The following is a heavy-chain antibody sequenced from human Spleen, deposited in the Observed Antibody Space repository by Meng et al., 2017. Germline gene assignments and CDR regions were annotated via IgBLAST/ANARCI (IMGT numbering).Heavy chain of an antibody. CDR2: IYHSGST. J-gene: IGHJ4*02. CDR1: GGSISTTKW. V-gene: IGHV4-4*02. Sequence: QVQLQESGPGLVKPSGTLALTCAVSGGSISTTKWWYWVRQTPGKGLEWVGEIYHSGSTNYNPSLKSRVTMSVDKSKNQFSLKLTSVTAADTAVYYCASYNSGWPQFDSWGQGILVTVSS. D-gene: IGHD6-19*01. CDR3: ASYNSGWPQFDS.